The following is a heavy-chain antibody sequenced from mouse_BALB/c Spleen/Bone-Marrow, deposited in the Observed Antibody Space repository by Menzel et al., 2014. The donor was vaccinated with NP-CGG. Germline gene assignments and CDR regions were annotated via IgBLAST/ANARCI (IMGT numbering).Heavy chain of an antibody. CDR2: ISNGGGST. J-gene: IGHJ3*01. CDR1: GFTFSDYY. Sequence: EVQVVESGGGLVQPGGSLKLSCATSGFTFSDYYMYWVRQTPEKRLEWVAYISNGGGSTYYPDTVKGRFTISRDNAKNTLYLRMSRLKSEDTAMYYCARHNYDETWFAYWGQGTLVTVSA. CDR3: ARHNYDETWFAY. V-gene: IGHV5-12*02. D-gene: IGHD2-4*01.